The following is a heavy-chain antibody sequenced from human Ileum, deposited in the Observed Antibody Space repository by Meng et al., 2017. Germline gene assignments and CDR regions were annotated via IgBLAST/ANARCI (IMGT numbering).Heavy chain of an antibody. CDR2: LSGSGGST. Sequence: GSLRLPCAASGFTFGSYAMSWVRQAPGKGLEWVSGLSGSGGSTYYADSVKGRFTIFRDSSKNTLYLQMNSLRAEDTAVYYCAKEYGSSFRGRFDYWGQGTLVTVSS. D-gene: IGHD2-2*01. CDR3: AKEYGSSFRGRFDY. CDR1: GFTFGSYA. J-gene: IGHJ4*02. V-gene: IGHV3-23*01.